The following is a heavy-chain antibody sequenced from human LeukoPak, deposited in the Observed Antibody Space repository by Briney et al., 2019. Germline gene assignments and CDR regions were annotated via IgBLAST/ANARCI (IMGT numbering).Heavy chain of an antibody. J-gene: IGHJ6*02. D-gene: IGHD3-3*01. V-gene: IGHV3-33*01. CDR2: IWYDGSNK. CDR1: GFTFSSYG. CDR3: ARGSHSYYDFWSGYYAYYYYGMDV. Sequence: GGSLRLSCAASGFTFSSYGMHWVRQAPGKGLEWVAVIWYDGSNKYYADSVKGRFTISRDNSKNTLYLQMNSLRAEDTAVYYCARGSHSYYDFWSGYYAYYYYGMDVWGQGTTVTVSS.